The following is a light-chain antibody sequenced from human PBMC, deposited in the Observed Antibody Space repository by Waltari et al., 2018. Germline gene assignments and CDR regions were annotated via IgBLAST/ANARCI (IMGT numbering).Light chain of an antibody. CDR1: SSDVGSHNF. J-gene: IGLJ3*02. V-gene: IGLV2-23*01. CDR3: CSYAGGSPRWV. Sequence: QSALTQPASVSGSPGQSITISCTESSSDVGSHNFVSWYQQHPGKAPKVMIYEDNKRHAGLSNRFSGSKSGNTASLTISGLQADDEADYYCCSYAGGSPRWVFGGGTKLTVL. CDR2: EDN.